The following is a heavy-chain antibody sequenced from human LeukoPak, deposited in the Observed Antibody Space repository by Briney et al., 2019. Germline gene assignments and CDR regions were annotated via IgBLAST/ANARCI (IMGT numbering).Heavy chain of an antibody. V-gene: IGHV3-48*03. D-gene: IGHD2-8*01. CDR3: ATVTVYGV. CDR2: ISSSGSLI. Sequence: PGGSLRLSCAASGFTFSNYEMNWVRQAPGKGLEWISYISSSGSLIYYSDSVKGRFIISRDNAKNSLYLHMNSLRAEDTAVYYCATVTVYGVWGQGTLVTVSS. CDR1: GFTFSNYE. J-gene: IGHJ4*02.